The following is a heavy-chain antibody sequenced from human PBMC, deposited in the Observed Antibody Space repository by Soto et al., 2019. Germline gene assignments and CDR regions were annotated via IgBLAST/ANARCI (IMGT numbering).Heavy chain of an antibody. CDR1: GGTFSSYA. D-gene: IGHD2-15*01. CDR3: ASYCSGGSCYPTTGYFDY. Sequence: QVQLVQSGAEVKKPGSSVKVSCKASGGTFSSYAISWVRQAPGQGLEWMGGIIPIFGTANYAQKFQGRVTITADETTSTAYMEVSSLRSEDTAVYYCASYCSGGSCYPTTGYFDYWGQGTLVTVSS. CDR2: IIPIFGTA. J-gene: IGHJ4*02. V-gene: IGHV1-69*01.